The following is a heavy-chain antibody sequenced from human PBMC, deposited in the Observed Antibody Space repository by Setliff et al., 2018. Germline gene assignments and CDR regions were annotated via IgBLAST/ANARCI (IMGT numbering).Heavy chain of an antibody. J-gene: IGHJ6*02. CDR3: TRHVKSGMYYNYYGLDV. CDR2: IFHSGST. V-gene: IGHV4-38-2*02. Sequence: PSETLSLTCTVSGGSISSGYYWGWILQPPGKGLEWVGSIFHSGSTYNNPSLKRRVTISVDTSKNQFSLRLSSLTAAVTAVYYCTRHVKSGMYYNYYGLDVWGQGTTVTVSS. CDR1: GGSISSGYY.